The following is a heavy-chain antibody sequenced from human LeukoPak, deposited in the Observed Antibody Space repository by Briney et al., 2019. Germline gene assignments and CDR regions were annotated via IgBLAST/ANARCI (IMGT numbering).Heavy chain of an antibody. CDR1: GGSISSYY. D-gene: IGHD5-18*01. CDR3: ARGVSRGYSYGRYYMDV. J-gene: IGHJ6*03. CDR2: IYYSGST. Sequence: PSETLSLTCTVSGGSISSYYWSWIRQPPGKGLEWIGYIYYSGSTNNNPTLKSRVTISVDKSKNQISLKLSSVTAADTAVYYCARGVSRGYSYGRYYMDVWGKGTTVTVSS. V-gene: IGHV4-59*01.